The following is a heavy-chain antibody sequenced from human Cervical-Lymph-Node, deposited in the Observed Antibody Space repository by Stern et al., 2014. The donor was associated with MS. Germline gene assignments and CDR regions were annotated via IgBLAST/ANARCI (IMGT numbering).Heavy chain of an antibody. Sequence: QVQLLESGGAVVQPGRSLRLSCAASGFAFSIYAMHWVRQAPGKGLEWVAVVSKGGNNEYYGDSVKGRFTVSSDNSKNTLYLQMNSLRVEDTAVYFCASGYYDSSGYYYRGPDYWGQGTLVTVSS. V-gene: IGHV3-30*04. CDR2: VSKGGNNE. CDR1: GFAFSIYA. CDR3: ASGYYDSSGYYYRGPDY. D-gene: IGHD3-22*01. J-gene: IGHJ4*02.